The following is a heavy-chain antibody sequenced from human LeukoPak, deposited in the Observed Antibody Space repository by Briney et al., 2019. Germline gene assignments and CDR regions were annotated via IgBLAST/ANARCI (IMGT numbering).Heavy chain of an antibody. J-gene: IGHJ5*02. CDR3: AREGIAAAGIDP. CDR1: GFTFSSYG. D-gene: IGHD6-13*01. CDR2: ISYDGSNK. Sequence: GGSLRLSCAASGFTFSSYGMHWVRQAPGKGLEWVAVISYDGSNKYYADSVKGRFTISRDNSKNTLYLQMNSLRAEDTAVYYCAREGIAAAGIDPWGQGALVTVSS. V-gene: IGHV3-30*03.